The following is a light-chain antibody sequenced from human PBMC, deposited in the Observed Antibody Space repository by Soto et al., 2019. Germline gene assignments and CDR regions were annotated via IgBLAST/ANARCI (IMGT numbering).Light chain of an antibody. Sequence: DSVKTQTPLSLPVTTGERSSISCRSSQSLFHSIVDTYLAWYLQKPGQSPQLLIYLRSLRAAGVPDRFSGSGSGTDFTLNISRLEAEDVAVYYCLQSLHSPRTFGQGTKVDI. V-gene: IGKV2-28*01. CDR1: QSLFHSIVDTY. CDR2: LRS. J-gene: IGKJ1*01. CDR3: LQSLHSPRT.